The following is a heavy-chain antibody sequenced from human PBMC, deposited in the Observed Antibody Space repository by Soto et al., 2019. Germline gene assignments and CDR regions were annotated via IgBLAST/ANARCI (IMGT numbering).Heavy chain of an antibody. CDR3: ALMTTVTTSGDY. J-gene: IGHJ4*02. D-gene: IGHD4-17*01. CDR2: INPSGGST. CDR1: GYTFTGYY. V-gene: IGHV1-46*03. Sequence: GASVKVSCKASGYTFTGYYMHWVRQAPGQGLEWMGIINPSGGSTSYAQKFQGRVTMTRDTSTSTVYMELSSLRSEDTAVYYCALMTTVTTSGDYWGQGTLVTVSS.